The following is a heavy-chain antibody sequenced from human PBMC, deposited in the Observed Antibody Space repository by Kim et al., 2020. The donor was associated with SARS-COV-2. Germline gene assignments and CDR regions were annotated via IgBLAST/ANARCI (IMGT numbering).Heavy chain of an antibody. CDR3: AKDYESSGWPPDWYFDL. J-gene: IGHJ2*01. V-gene: IGHV3-23*01. Sequence: LSLTCAASGFTFSSYAMSWVRPAPGKGLEWDSAISGSGGSTYYADSVKGRFTISRDNSKNTLYLQMNSLRAEDTAVYYCAKDYESSGWPPDWYFDLWGRGTLVTVSS. CDR1: GFTFSSYA. D-gene: IGHD6-19*01. CDR2: ISGSGGST.